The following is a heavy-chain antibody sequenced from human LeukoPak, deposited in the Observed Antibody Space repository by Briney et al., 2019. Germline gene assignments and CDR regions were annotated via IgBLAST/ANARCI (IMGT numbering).Heavy chain of an antibody. CDR3: ARNASDSGTSYFDY. CDR1: GGSISSSSYY. Sequence: SETLSLTCTVSGGSISSSSYYWGWIRQPPGKGLEWIGSIYYSGSTSYNPSLKSRVTISVDTSKNQFSLKLGSVTAADTAVYYYARNASDSGTSYFDYWGHGTLVTVSS. J-gene: IGHJ4*01. V-gene: IGHV4-39*01. CDR2: IYYSGST. D-gene: IGHD1-26*01.